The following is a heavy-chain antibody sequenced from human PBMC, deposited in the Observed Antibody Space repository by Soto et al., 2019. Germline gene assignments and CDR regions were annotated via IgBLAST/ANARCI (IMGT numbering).Heavy chain of an antibody. Sequence: GGSLRLSCAASGFTFSSYAMHWVRQAPGKGLEWVAVISYDGSNKYYADSVKGRFTISRDNSKNTLYLQMNSLRAEDTAVYYCAIDLYNSAYFDYWGQGTLVTVSS. CDR2: ISYDGSNK. CDR1: GFTFSSYA. CDR3: AIDLYNSAYFDY. J-gene: IGHJ4*02. V-gene: IGHV3-30-3*01. D-gene: IGHD1-1*01.